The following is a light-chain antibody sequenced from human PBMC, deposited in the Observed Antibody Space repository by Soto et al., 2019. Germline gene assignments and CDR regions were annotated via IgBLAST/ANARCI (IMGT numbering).Light chain of an antibody. V-gene: IGKV1-9*01. Sequence: DIQLTQSPAFLSASVGDRVTITCRASQGISTYLAWYQQKPGKAPTLLIYAAYTLQSGVPSRFSGSGSGTEFTLTLSSLQPEDFATYYCQQLNTYPLTFGQGTKVEIK. CDR2: AAY. J-gene: IGKJ1*01. CDR3: QQLNTYPLT. CDR1: QGISTY.